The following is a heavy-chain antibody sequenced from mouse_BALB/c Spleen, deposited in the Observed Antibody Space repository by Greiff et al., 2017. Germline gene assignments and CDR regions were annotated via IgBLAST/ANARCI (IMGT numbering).Heavy chain of an antibody. CDR3: ARDGNYGLFAY. J-gene: IGHJ3*01. CDR1: GFTFSSFG. CDR2: ISSGSSTI. Sequence: EVMLVESGGGLVQPGGSRKLSCAASGFTFSSFGMHWVRQAPEKGLEWVAYISSGSSTIYYADTVKGRFTISRDNPKNTLFLQMTSLRSEDTAMYYCARDGNYGLFAYWGQGTLVTVSA. D-gene: IGHD2-1*01. V-gene: IGHV5-17*02.